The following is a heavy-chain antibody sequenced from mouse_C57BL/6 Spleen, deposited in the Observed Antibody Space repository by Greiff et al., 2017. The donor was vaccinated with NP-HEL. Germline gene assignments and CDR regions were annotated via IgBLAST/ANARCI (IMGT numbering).Heavy chain of an antibody. Sequence: QVQLKESGAELAKPGASVKLSCKASGYTFTSYWMHWVKQRPGQGLEWIGYINPSSGYTKYNQKFKDKATLTADKSSSTAYMQLSSLTYEDSAVYYCARNHFITTVVGYAMDYWGQGTSVTVSS. D-gene: IGHD1-1*01. CDR3: ARNHFITTVVGYAMDY. CDR1: GYTFTSYW. CDR2: INPSSGYT. J-gene: IGHJ4*01. V-gene: IGHV1-7*01.